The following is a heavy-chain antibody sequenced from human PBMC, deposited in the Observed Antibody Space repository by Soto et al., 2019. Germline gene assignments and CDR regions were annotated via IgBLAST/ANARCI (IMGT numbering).Heavy chain of an antibody. CDR3: ATALDSSGCYSFYYYYGMDV. V-gene: IGHV7-4-1*01. CDR1: RYTFTSYA. D-gene: IGHD6-19*01. Sequence: SVKVSCKASRYTFTSYAMNWVRQAPGQELDWMGLINTNSGNPTYPQSFTGRFVFSLDTSVSTAYLQICRLKAEDTAGYYCATALDSSGCYSFYYYYGMDVWGQGTMVTVSS. CDR2: INTNSGNP. J-gene: IGHJ6*02.